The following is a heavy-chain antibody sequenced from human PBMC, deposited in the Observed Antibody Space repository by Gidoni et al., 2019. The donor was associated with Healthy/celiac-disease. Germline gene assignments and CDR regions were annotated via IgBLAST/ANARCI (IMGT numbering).Heavy chain of an antibody. Sequence: QVQLVASGGGVVQPGRSLRLSCSASGFTFSSYAMHWVRQAPGKGLEWVAVISYDGSNKYYADSVKGRFTISRDNYKNTLYLQMNSLRAEDTAVYYCARDLIGAFDIWGQGTMVTVSS. V-gene: IGHV3-30-3*01. CDR3: ARDLIGAFDI. CDR1: GFTFSSYA. D-gene: IGHD3-22*01. J-gene: IGHJ3*02. CDR2: ISYDGSNK.